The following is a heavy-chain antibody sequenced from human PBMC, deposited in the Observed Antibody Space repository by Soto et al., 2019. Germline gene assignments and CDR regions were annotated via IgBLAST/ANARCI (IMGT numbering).Heavy chain of an antibody. V-gene: IGHV1-18*01. CDR1: GYTFTSYG. Sequence: ASVKVSCKASGYTFTSYGISWVRQAPGQGLEWMGWISAYNGNTNYAQKLQGRVTMTTDTSTSTAYMELRSLRSYDTAVYYCARDLKFGGVVPAAMLALPKGPGGPHYMDVWGKGTTVTVSS. CDR3: ARDLKFGGVVPAAMLALPKGPGGPHYMDV. D-gene: IGHD2-2*01. CDR2: ISAYNGNT. J-gene: IGHJ6*03.